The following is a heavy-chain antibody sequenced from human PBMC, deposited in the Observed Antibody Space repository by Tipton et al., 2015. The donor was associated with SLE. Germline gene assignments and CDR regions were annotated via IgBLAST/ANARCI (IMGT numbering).Heavy chain of an antibody. CDR2: LDWSSSYI. Sequence: SLRLSCAASGFNFNDYAMHWVRQAPGKGLEWVSGLDWSSSYIGYADSVRGRFAISRDNARNSLYLQMNSLRSDDTAFYYCTTLGYSRLSPTDDYWGQGTLVTVSS. CDR3: TTLGYSRLSPTDDY. D-gene: IGHD6-13*01. CDR1: GFNFNDYA. V-gene: IGHV3-9*01. J-gene: IGHJ4*02.